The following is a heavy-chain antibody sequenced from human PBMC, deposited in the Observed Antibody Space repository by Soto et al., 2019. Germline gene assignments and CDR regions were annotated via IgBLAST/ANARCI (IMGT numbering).Heavy chain of an antibody. D-gene: IGHD2-2*01. CDR2: IIPILGIA. CDR1: GGTFSSYT. J-gene: IGHJ3*02. V-gene: IGHV1-69*02. CDR3: ATPIVVVPAANNDAFDI. Sequence: QVQLVQSGAEVKKPGSSVKVSCKASGGTFSSYTISWVRQAPGQGLEWMGRIIPILGIANYAQKFQGRVTITADKSTSTAYMELSSLRSEDTAVYYCATPIVVVPAANNDAFDIWGQGTMVTVSS.